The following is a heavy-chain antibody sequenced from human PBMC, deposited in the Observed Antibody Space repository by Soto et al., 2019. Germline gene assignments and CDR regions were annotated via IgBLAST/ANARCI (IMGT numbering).Heavy chain of an antibody. CDR3: EKGRGTRGGTEAYDI. CDR1: GFTLSYYW. CDR2: RSWTSGFS. V-gene: IGHV3-9*01. D-gene: IGHD2-21*02. J-gene: IGHJ3*02. Sequence: PGGSLRLSCAASGFTLSYYWMHWVRQAPGKGPEWVASRSWTSGFSGYADSVKGRFTISRDNAQSSVHLQMNNLRTEDTALYYCEKGRGTRGGTEAYDIWGQGTRVTVSS.